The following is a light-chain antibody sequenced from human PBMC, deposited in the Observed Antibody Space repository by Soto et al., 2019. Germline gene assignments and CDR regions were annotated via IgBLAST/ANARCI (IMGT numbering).Light chain of an antibody. CDR1: SSDVGGYNY. Sequence: QSALTQPASVSGSPGQSITMSCTGTSSDVGGYNYVSWYQQYPGKAPTLMIYDVSNRPSGVSNRFSGSKSGNTASLTISGLQAEDEADYYCSSYTSSSTYVFGTGTKVTVL. CDR3: SSYTSSSTYV. V-gene: IGLV2-14*03. J-gene: IGLJ1*01. CDR2: DVS.